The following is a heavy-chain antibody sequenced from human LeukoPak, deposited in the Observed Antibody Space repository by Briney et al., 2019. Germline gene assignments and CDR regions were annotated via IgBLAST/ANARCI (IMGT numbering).Heavy chain of an antibody. CDR2: IWYDGSNK. J-gene: IGHJ4*02. D-gene: IGHD3-22*01. V-gene: IGHV3-33*01. Sequence: GGSLRLSCAASGFTFSSYGMHWVRQAPGKGLEWVAVIWYDGSNKYYADSVKGRFTISRDNSKNTLYLQMNSLRAEDTAVYYCARDGDYYGSTYYFDYWGQGTLVTVSS. CDR3: ARDGDYYGSTYYFDY. CDR1: GFTFSSYG.